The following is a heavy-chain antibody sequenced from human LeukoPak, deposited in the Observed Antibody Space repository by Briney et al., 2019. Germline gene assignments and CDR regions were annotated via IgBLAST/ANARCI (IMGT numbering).Heavy chain of an antibody. J-gene: IGHJ4*02. CDR2: INPNSGGT. D-gene: IGHD5-18*01. CDR1: GYTFTGYY. CDR3: ARAYKGYSYGGY. V-gene: IGHV1-2*02. Sequence: ASVKASCKASGYTFTGYYMHWVRQAPGQGLEWMGWINPNSGGTNYAQKFQGRVTMTRDTSISTAYMELSRLRSDDTAVYYCARAYKGYSYGGYWGQGTLVTVSS.